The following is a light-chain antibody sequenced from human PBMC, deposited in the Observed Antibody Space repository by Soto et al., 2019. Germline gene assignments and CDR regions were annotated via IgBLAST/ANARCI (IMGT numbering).Light chain of an antibody. CDR1: QSVSSSY. CDR2: GAS. V-gene: IGKV3-20*01. CDR3: QQYGSSPGT. Sequence: EIVLTQYPGTLSLSPGERATLSCRASQSVSSSYLAWYQKKPGQAPRLLIYGASTRATGIPDRFSGSGSGTDFTLTISGLEPEDFAVYYCQQYGSSPGTFGQGTKVDIK. J-gene: IGKJ1*01.